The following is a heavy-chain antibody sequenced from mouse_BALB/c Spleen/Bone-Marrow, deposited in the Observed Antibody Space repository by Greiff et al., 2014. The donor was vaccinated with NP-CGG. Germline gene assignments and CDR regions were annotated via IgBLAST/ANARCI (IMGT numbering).Heavy chain of an antibody. CDR1: GFTFSDFY. D-gene: IGHD1-1*01. CDR2: RRNKANDYTT. V-gene: IGHV7-1*02. Sequence: EVQLVESGGGLVQPGGSLRLSCAPSGFTFSDFYMEWVRQPPGKRLEWIAARRNKANDYTTEYSASVKGRFIVSRDTSQSILYLQMNALRAEDTAIYYCARDADYGSSSAYWGQGTLVTVSA. CDR3: ARDADYGSSSAY. J-gene: IGHJ3*01.